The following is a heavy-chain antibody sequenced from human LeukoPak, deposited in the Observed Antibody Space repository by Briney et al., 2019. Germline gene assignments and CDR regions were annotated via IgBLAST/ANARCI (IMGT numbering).Heavy chain of an antibody. CDR3: ARLKSLAVAGTEIWYFDY. D-gene: IGHD6-19*01. J-gene: IGHJ4*02. CDR1: GGSISSSSYY. Sequence: PSETLSLTCTVSGGSISSSSYYWGWIRQPPGKGLEWIGSISYSGSTYYNPSLKSRVTISVDTSKNQFSLELSSVTAADTAVYYCARLKSLAVAGTEIWYFDYLGQGTLVAVSS. CDR2: ISYSGST. V-gene: IGHV4-39*01.